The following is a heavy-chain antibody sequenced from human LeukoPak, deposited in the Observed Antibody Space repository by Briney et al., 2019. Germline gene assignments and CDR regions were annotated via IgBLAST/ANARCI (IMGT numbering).Heavy chain of an antibody. D-gene: IGHD1-26*01. Sequence: ASVKVSCKASGYTFTSYGISWVRQAPGQGLEWMGWISAYNGNTNYAQKLQGRVTMTTDTSTSTAYMELRSLRSDDTAVYYCARDPEWELRSSYYYYGMDVWGQGTTVTVSS. CDR3: ARDPEWELRSSYYYYGMDV. CDR1: GYTFTSYG. J-gene: IGHJ6*02. CDR2: ISAYNGNT. V-gene: IGHV1-18*01.